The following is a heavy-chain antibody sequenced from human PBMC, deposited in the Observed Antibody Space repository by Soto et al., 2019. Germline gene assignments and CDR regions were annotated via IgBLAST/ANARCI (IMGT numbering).Heavy chain of an antibody. J-gene: IGHJ4*02. CDR3: AEFPLAGGHFFFGY. CDR1: GFTFSSYA. CDR2: ISGSGGST. V-gene: IGHV3-23*01. Sequence: EVQLLESGGGLVQPGGSLRLSCAASGFTFSSYAMSWVRQAPGKGLEWVSAISGSGGSTYYADSVKGRFTISRDNSKKTLYLAMNSLKSGDKAGYFRAEFPLAGGHFFFGYWGQGTLVTVSS. D-gene: IGHD2-15*01.